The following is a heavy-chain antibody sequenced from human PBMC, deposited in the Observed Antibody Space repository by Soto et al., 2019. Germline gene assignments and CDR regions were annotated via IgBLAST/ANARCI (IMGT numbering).Heavy chain of an antibody. Sequence: SVKVSCKASGGTFSSYAISWVRQAPGQGLEWMGGIIPIFGTANYAQKFQGRVTITADESTSTAYMELSSLRSEDTAVYYCARALGHGLYYDSSGLDYWGQGTLVTVSS. J-gene: IGHJ4*02. D-gene: IGHD3-22*01. CDR1: GGTFSSYA. V-gene: IGHV1-69*13. CDR2: IIPIFGTA. CDR3: ARALGHGLYYDSSGLDY.